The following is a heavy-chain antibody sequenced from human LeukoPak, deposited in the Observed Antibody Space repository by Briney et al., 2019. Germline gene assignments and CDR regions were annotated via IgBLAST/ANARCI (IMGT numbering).Heavy chain of an antibody. J-gene: IGHJ4*02. D-gene: IGHD2-15*01. V-gene: IGHV3-7*01. Sequence: GGSLRLSCAASGFTFSGHWMSWVRQAPGKGLEWLANISTDGSVKYQVDSMKGGISISRDNAENSLYLQMNSLRVDDMAVYYCARFLVVASANPFDYWGQGTLVTVSS. CDR2: ISTDGSVK. CDR3: ARFLVVASANPFDY. CDR1: GFTFSGHW.